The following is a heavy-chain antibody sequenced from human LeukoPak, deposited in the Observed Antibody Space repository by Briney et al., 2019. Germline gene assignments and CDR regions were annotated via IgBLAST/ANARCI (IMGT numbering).Heavy chain of an antibody. J-gene: IGHJ4*02. V-gene: IGHV3-23*01. CDR3: AKYSSTPGYCSSTSCYFDY. Sequence: GGSLRLSCAASGFTFSSYTMSWVRQAPGKGLEWVSAISGSGGSTYYADSVKGRFTISRDNSKNTLYLQMNSLRAEDTAVYYCAKYSSTPGYCSSTSCYFDYWGQGTLVTVSS. CDR1: GFTFSSYT. CDR2: ISGSGGST. D-gene: IGHD2-2*01.